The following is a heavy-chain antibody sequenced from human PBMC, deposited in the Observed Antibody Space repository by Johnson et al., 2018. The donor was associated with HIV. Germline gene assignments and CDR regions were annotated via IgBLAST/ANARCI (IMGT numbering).Heavy chain of an antibody. D-gene: IGHD3-16*01. Sequence: VQLVESGGGLVQPGGSLRLSCAASGFTFSSYDMHWVRQATGKGLEWVSAIGTACDTYYPGSVKGRFTISRDNAKNSLYLHMNSLRVEDTAVYYCARGGSDVFEIWGRGTMVTVSS. V-gene: IGHV3-13*01. CDR2: IGTACDT. CDR3: ARGGSDVFEI. CDR1: GFTFSSYD. J-gene: IGHJ3*02.